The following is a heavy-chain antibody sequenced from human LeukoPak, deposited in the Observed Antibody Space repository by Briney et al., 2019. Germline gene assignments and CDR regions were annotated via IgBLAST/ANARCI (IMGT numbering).Heavy chain of an antibody. V-gene: IGHV3-66*02. CDR3: ARDGTRTNAFDI. D-gene: IGHD4/OR15-4a*01. Sequence: GGSLRLSCAASGFTVSSYGMTWVRLAPGKGLEWVSVIYSGGSTYYSDSVKGRFTISRDNSKNTLYLQMNSLRAEDTAVYYCARDGTRTNAFDIWGQGTMVTVSS. J-gene: IGHJ3*02. CDR2: IYSGGST. CDR1: GFTVSSYG.